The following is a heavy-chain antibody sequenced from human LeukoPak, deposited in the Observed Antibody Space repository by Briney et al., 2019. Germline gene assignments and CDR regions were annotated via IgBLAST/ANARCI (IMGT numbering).Heavy chain of an antibody. Sequence: SETLSLTCAVSGGPLSSGRYSSSWIPQPPGNGLEWIGYIYHSGSTYYNPSLKSRVTISVDRSKNQFSLKLSSVTAADTAVYYCARERAAAFDYGGQGNLVTVSS. CDR3: ARERAAAFDY. D-gene: IGHD6-13*01. V-gene: IGHV4-30-2*01. CDR1: GGPLSSGRYS. CDR2: IYHSGST. J-gene: IGHJ4*02.